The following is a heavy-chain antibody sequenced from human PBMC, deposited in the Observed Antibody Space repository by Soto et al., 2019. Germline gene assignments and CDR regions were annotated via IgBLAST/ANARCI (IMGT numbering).Heavy chain of an antibody. CDR1: GYTFTSYG. CDR2: ISAYNGNT. Sequence: QVQLVQSGAEVKKPGASVKVSCKASGYTFTSYGISWVRQAPGQGLEWMGWISAYNGNTNYAQKLQGKVTMTPDTSTSTAYMELRSLRADDTAVYYCARDLGGIEATTHDAFDIWGQGTMVTVSS. D-gene: IGHD5-12*01. J-gene: IGHJ3*02. CDR3: ARDLGGIEATTHDAFDI. V-gene: IGHV1-18*01.